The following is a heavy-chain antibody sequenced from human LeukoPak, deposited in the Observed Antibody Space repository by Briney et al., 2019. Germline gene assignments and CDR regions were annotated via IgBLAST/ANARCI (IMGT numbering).Heavy chain of an antibody. Sequence: GGSLRLSCAASGFTFSSYWMIWVRQAPGKGLEWVANIKQDGSEKYYVDSVKGRFTISRDNSKNTLYLQMNSLRAEDTAVYYCAKDSLFAEGYYYYYMDVWGKGTTVTVSS. CDR1: GFTFSSYW. V-gene: IGHV3-7*01. CDR3: AKDSLFAEGYYYYYMDV. J-gene: IGHJ6*03. CDR2: IKQDGSEK. D-gene: IGHD3-3*01.